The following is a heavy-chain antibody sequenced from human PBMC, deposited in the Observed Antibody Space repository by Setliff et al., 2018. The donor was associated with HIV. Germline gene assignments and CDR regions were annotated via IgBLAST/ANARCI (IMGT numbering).Heavy chain of an antibody. CDR2: IRYDGSNK. CDR3: ASWRVPRDAFDI. V-gene: IGHV3-30*02. J-gene: IGHJ3*02. CDR1: GFTFSSYW. Sequence: PGGSLRLSCAASGFTFSSYWMSWVRQAPGKGLEWVTFIRYDGSNKYYADSVKGRFTISRDNSKNTLYLQMNSLRVEDTTVYFCASWRVPRDAFDIWGLGTMVTVSS. D-gene: IGHD3-3*01.